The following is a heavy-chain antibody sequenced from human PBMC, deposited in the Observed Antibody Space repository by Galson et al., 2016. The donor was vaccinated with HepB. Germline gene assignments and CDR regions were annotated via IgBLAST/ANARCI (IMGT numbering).Heavy chain of an antibody. D-gene: IGHD2-15*01. Sequence: SLRLSCAASGFTFSSYGMHWVRQAPGKGLEWVAVISYDGSNKYYADSVKGRFTISRDNSKNTLYLQMNSLRAEDTAVYYCAKGLGYCSGGSCYSSLLGGLLDYWGQGTLVTVSS. CDR1: GFTFSSYG. V-gene: IGHV3-30*18. CDR2: ISYDGSNK. J-gene: IGHJ4*02. CDR3: AKGLGYCSGGSCYSSLLGGLLDY.